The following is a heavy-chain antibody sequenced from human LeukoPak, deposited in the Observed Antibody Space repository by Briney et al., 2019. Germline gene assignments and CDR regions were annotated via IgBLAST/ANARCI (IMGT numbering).Heavy chain of an antibody. CDR1: GFTFTSYV. CDR3: AKSSHSNAWDDFDY. J-gene: IGHJ4*02. Sequence: GESLRLSCAASGFTFTSYVMNWVRQAPGQGLEWVSTIADSGGDTYYADSVKGRFTVSRDDSENTLYLRMHSLRAEDTATYYCAKSSHSNAWDDFDYWGQGTLVTVSS. CDR2: IADSGGDT. V-gene: IGHV3-23*01. D-gene: IGHD5-18*01.